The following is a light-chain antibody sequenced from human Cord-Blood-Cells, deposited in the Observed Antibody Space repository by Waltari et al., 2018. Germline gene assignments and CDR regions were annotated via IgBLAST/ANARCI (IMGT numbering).Light chain of an antibody. J-gene: IGLJ1*01. CDR3: CSYAGSSTYV. Sequence: QSALTQPASVSGSPGQSITISCTGTSSDVGSYNLVSWYQQHPGKAPKPIIYEGSKGPSGVSNRFSGSKSGNTASLTISGLQAEDEADYYCCSYAGSSTYVFGTETKVTVL. CDR1: SSDVGSYNL. CDR2: EGS. V-gene: IGLV2-23*01.